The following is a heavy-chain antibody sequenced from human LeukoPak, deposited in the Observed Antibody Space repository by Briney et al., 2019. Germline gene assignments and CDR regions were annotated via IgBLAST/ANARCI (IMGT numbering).Heavy chain of an antibody. V-gene: IGHV1-46*01. D-gene: IGHD2-21*02. J-gene: IGHJ4*02. Sequence: ASVKVSCKPSGYTFTNYYIHWVRQAPGQGLEWMGIIKPRGGSTSYAQKFQGRVTMTTDTSTNTVYMELRSLRSDDTAVYYCAREHCGGDCAFDYWGQGTLVTVSS. CDR1: GYTFTNYY. CDR3: AREHCGGDCAFDY. CDR2: IKPRGGST.